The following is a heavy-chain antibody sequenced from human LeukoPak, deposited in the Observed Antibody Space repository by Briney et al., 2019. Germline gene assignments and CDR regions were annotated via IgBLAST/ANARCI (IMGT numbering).Heavy chain of an antibody. D-gene: IGHD5-12*01. V-gene: IGHV4-39*01. CDR2: IYNSANP. CDR1: GDSISSSSYC. Sequence: SETLSLTCTVSGDSISSSSYCWDWIRQPPGKGLEWIVNIYNSANPHYNPSLKTRITMSVDTSKNQFSLKLNSVTAADTGIYYCARHSRSAYTGYENAFDIWGQGTMVTVSS. CDR3: ARHSRSAYTGYENAFDI. J-gene: IGHJ3*02.